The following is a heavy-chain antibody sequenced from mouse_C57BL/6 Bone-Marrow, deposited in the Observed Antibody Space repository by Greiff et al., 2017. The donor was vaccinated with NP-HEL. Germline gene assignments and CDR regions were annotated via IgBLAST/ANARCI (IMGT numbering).Heavy chain of an antibody. V-gene: IGHV14-4*01. Sequence: VQLQQSGAELVRPGASVKLSCTASGFNIKDDYMHWVKQRPEQGLEWIGWIDPENGDTEYASKFQGKATITADRSSNTAYLQLSSLTSEDTAVYYCTTRYWFAYWGQGTLVTVSA. J-gene: IGHJ3*01. CDR3: TTRYWFAY. CDR2: IDPENGDT. CDR1: GFNIKDDY.